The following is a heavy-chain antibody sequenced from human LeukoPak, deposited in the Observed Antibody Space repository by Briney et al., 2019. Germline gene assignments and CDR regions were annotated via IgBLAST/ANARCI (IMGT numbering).Heavy chain of an antibody. CDR1: GFTFSSYA. J-gene: IGHJ4*02. CDR2: ISGSGGST. D-gene: IGHD4-23*01. Sequence: PGGSLRLSCAASGFTFSSYAMSWVRQAPGKGLEWVSAISGSGGSTYYADSVKGRFTISRDNAKNSLYLQMNSLRVEDTAVYYCARDGRRGVVTQGGYFDYWGQGTLVTVSS. CDR3: ARDGRRGVVTQGGYFDY. V-gene: IGHV3-23*01.